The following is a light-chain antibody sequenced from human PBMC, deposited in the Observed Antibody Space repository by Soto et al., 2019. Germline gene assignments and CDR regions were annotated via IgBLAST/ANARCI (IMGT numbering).Light chain of an antibody. V-gene: IGLV1-51*01. CDR3: CSYAGGTTFV. J-gene: IGLJ1*01. Sequence: QSVMTQPPSVSAAPGQKVTISCSGSSSNIGGNSVSWYQQLPGTAPKLLIYDDNKRPSGIPDRFSGSKSGTSATLGITGFQTGDEADYYCCSYAGGTTFVFGTGTKLTVL. CDR1: SSNIGGNS. CDR2: DDN.